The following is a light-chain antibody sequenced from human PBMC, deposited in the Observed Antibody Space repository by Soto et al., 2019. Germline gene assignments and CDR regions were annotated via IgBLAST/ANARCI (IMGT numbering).Light chain of an antibody. V-gene: IGLV4-69*01. CDR1: SGHSSYA. J-gene: IGLJ1*01. CDR3: QVWDSSSDHDV. Sequence: QPVLTQSPSASASLGASVKLTCTLSSGHSSYAIAWHQQQPEKGPRYLMKLNSDGSHSKGDGIPDRFSGSSSGAERYLTISSLQSEDEADYYCQVWDSSSDHDVFGTGTKLTVL. CDR2: LNSDGSH.